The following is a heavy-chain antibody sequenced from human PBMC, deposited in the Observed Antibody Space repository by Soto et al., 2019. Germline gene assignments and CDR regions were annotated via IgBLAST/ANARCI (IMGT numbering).Heavy chain of an antibody. CDR3: ATSPADYDAEYDYYYYMDV. Sequence: GGSLRLSCAASGFTFSSYAMSWVRQDPGKGLEWVSAISGSGGSTYYADSVKGRFTISRDNSKNTLYLQMNSLRAEDTAVYSCATSPADYDAEYDYYYYMDVWGQGTTVTVSS. CDR1: GFTFSSYA. V-gene: IGHV3-23*01. CDR2: ISGSGGST. D-gene: IGHD3-16*01. J-gene: IGHJ6*03.